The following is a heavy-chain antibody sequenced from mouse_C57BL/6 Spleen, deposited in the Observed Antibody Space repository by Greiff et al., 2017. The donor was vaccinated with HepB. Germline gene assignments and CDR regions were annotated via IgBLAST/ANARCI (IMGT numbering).Heavy chain of an antibody. V-gene: IGHV1-39*01. CDR3: ARSELRQGLYYAMDY. D-gene: IGHD2-4*01. CDR2: INPNYGTT. Sequence: SGPELVKPGASVKISCKASGYSFTDYNMNWVKQSNGKSLEWIGVINPNYGTTSYNQKFKGKATLTVDQSSSTAYMQLNSLTSEDSAVYYCARSELRQGLYYAMDYWGQGTSVTVSS. J-gene: IGHJ4*01. CDR1: GYSFTDYN.